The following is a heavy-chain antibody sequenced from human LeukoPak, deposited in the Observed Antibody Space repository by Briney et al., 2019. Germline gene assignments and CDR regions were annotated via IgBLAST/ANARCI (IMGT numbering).Heavy chain of an antibody. CDR1: GGSISSYY. J-gene: IGHJ4*02. CDR2: IYYSGST. CDR3: ARGESRDGYNHDY. D-gene: IGHD5-12*01. V-gene: IGHV4-59*01. Sequence: SETLSLTCTVSGGSISSYYWSLIRQPPGKGLEWIGYIYYSGSTNYNPSLKSRVTISVDTSKNQFSLKLSSVTAADTAVYYCARGESRDGYNHDYWGQGTLVTVSS.